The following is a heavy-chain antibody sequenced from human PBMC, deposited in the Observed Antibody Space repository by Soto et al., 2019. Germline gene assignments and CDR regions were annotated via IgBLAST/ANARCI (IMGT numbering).Heavy chain of an antibody. D-gene: IGHD6-13*01. CDR3: ARGYRQSGYSSSWVFDY. J-gene: IGHJ4*02. CDR2: IFYSGSN. V-gene: IGHV4-31*03. Sequence: QVQLQESGPGLVKPSQTLSLICTVSGGSINSCGYYWNWIRQHPGKSLEWFGDIFYSGSNYYNPFLRSRVTISADASENQFFQKLSSVTAADTAVYFCARGYRQSGYSSSWVFDYWGQGTLVNVSS. CDR1: GGSINSCGYY.